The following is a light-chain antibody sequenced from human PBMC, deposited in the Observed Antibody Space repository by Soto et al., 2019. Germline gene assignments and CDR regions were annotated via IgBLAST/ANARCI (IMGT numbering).Light chain of an antibody. J-gene: IGLJ2*01. Sequence: QSALTQPASVSGSPGQSITISCTGTSSDVGGYNYVSWYQQHPGKAPNIMIYDVSNRPSGVSNRFSGSKSANTASLTISGLQAEDEDAYYCSSYTGSSTYVVFGGGTKLTVL. CDR3: SSYTGSSTYVV. CDR2: DVS. CDR1: SSDVGGYNY. V-gene: IGLV2-14*01.